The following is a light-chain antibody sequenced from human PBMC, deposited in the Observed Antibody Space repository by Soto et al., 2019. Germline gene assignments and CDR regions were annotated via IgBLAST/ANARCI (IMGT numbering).Light chain of an antibody. V-gene: IGKV3-20*01. CDR2: AAS. Sequence: EIVLTQSPGTLSLSPGERATLSCRSSQNVGRKYVAWYQQIPGQAPRLLIFAASGRVTGIPDRFSGSGSGTDFTLTITRLEPEDFALYFCQQYGSSPPYTFGQGTTLEIK. J-gene: IGKJ2*01. CDR1: QNVGRKY. CDR3: QQYGSSPPYT.